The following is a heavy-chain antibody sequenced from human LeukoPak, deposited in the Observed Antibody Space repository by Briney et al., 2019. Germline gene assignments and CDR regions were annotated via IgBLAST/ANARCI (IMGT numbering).Heavy chain of an antibody. V-gene: IGHV4-59*01. CDR2: IYYSGST. Sequence: PSETLSLTCTVSGGSISSYYWSWIRQPPGRGLEWVGYIYYSGSTNYNPSLKSRVTISVDTSKNQFSLKLSSVTAADTAVYYCARDSRDAFDIWRQGTMVTVSS. J-gene: IGHJ3*02. CDR3: ARDSRDAFDI. CDR1: GGSISSYY.